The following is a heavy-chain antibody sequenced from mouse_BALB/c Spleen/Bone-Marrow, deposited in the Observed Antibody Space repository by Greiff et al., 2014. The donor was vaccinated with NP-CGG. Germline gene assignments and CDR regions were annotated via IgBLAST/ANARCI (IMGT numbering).Heavy chain of an antibody. CDR3: TTGFAY. Sequence: EVKLVESGGGLVQVGGSMKLSCVASGFTFSNYWMNWVRQSPEKGLEWVAEVRLKSNNYATHYAESVKGRFTISRDDSKSSVYLQMNNLRGDDTGIYYCTTGFAYWGQGTLVTVSA. V-gene: IGHV6-6*02. J-gene: IGHJ3*01. CDR2: VRLKSNNYAT. CDR1: GFTFSNYW. D-gene: IGHD4-1*01.